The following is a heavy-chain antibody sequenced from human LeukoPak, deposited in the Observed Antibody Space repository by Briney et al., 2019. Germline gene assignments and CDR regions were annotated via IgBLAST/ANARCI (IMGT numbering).Heavy chain of an antibody. D-gene: IGHD6-13*01. CDR1: GFTFSSYA. CDR2: ISSSSSYI. V-gene: IGHV3-21*01. J-gene: IGHJ4*02. CDR3: ARARRVYGAALVY. Sequence: PGGSLRLSCAASGFTFSSYAMSWVRQAPGKGLEWVSSISSSSSYIYYADSVKGRFTISRDNAKNSLYLQMNSLRAEDTAVYYCARARRVYGAALVYWGQGTLVTVSS.